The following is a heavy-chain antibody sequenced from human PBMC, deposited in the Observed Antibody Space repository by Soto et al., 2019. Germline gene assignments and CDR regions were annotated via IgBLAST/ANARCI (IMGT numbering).Heavy chain of an antibody. J-gene: IGHJ6*02. Sequence: PGESLKISCKCSGYSFTSYWIGLVRQMPGKGLEWMGIIYPGDSDTRYSPSFQGQVTISADKSISTAYLQWSSLKASDTVMYYCARPSAGYKGRTYYYYGMDVWGQGTTVTVSS. V-gene: IGHV5-51*01. CDR1: GYSFTSYW. CDR2: IYPGDSDT. CDR3: ARPSAGYKGRTYYYYGMDV. D-gene: IGHD5-12*01.